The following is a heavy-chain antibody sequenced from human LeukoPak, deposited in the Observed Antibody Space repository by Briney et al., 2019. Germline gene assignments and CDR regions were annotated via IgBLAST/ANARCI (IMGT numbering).Heavy chain of an antibody. Sequence: GGSLRLSCTVSGLTFGDYAMSWVRQAPGKGLEWVSHIIASAGGTDCADSVKGRFTISRDNSKNTLYLQMTSLRAEDTAVYYCAKSAPSKYWGQGTLVTVSS. J-gene: IGHJ4*02. V-gene: IGHV3-23*01. CDR3: AKSAPSKY. CDR1: GLTFGDYA. D-gene: IGHD4-4*01. CDR2: IIASAGGT.